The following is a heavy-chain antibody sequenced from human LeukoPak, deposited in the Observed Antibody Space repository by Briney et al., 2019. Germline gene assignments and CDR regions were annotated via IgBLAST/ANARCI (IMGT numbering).Heavy chain of an antibody. CDR1: GFTFSSYG. CDR3: ASNTYYDFWSGPPTYYFDY. CDR2: IRYDGSNK. V-gene: IGHV3-30*02. Sequence: GGSLRLSCAASGFTFSSYGMHCVRQAPGKGLEWVAFIRYDGSNKYYADSVKGRFTISRDNSKNTLYLQMNSLRAEDTAVYYCASNTYYDFWSGPPTYYFDYWGQGTLVTVSS. D-gene: IGHD3-3*01. J-gene: IGHJ4*02.